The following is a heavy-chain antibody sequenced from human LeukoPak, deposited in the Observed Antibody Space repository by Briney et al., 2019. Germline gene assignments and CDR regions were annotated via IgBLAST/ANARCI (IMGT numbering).Heavy chain of an antibody. CDR3: AKSGYCSGGSCYDYSQH. D-gene: IGHD2-15*01. Sequence: PGGSLRLSCAASGFTFSSYGMHWVRQAPGKGLEWVAFIRYDGSNKYYADSVKGRFTISRDNSKNTLYLQMNSLRAEDTAVYYCAKSGYCSGGSCYDYSQHWGQGTLVTVSS. J-gene: IGHJ1*01. CDR1: GFTFSSYG. V-gene: IGHV3-30*02. CDR2: IRYDGSNK.